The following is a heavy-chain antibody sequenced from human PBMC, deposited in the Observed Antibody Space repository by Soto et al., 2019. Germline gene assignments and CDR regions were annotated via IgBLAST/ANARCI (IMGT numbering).Heavy chain of an antibody. J-gene: IGHJ6*03. D-gene: IGHD7-27*01. Sequence: EVQLVESGGGLVQPGGSLRLSCATSGFILSDCAMNWVRQAPEKGLAWVSYISSSSSVIDYADSVKGRFTVSRDNARNSLYLQMNSLRAEDTAVYYCARDLSWGSNWYYYMDVWGKGTTVTVSS. CDR2: ISSSSSVI. CDR1: GFILSDCA. V-gene: IGHV3-48*01. CDR3: ARDLSWGSNWYYYMDV.